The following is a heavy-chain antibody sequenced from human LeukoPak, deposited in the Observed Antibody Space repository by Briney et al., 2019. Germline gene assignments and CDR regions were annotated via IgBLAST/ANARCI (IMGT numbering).Heavy chain of an antibody. Sequence: GGSLRLSCAASGFTFSSYAMSWVRQAPGKGLEWVSAISGSGGSTYYADSVKGRFTISRDNSKNTLYLQMNSLRAEGTAVYYCAKEDLEYYYDSSGYSPLFDYWGQGTLVTVSS. CDR3: AKEDLEYYYDSSGYSPLFDY. CDR1: GFTFSSYA. CDR2: ISGSGGST. D-gene: IGHD3-22*01. V-gene: IGHV3-23*01. J-gene: IGHJ4*02.